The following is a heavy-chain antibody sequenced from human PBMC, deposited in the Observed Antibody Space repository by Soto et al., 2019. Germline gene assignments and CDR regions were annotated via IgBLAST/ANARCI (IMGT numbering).Heavy chain of an antibody. CDR3: AGGIGWISDY. Sequence: EVLLLESGGGLVQSGGSLRLSCAASGFIFKNYAMSWVRQAPGKGLEWVSAISGSGDNTYYADSVRGRFTISRDNSKNSLYLQMNNLRAEDTAVYYCAGGIGWISDYWGRGTLVTVSS. CDR1: GFIFKNYA. J-gene: IGHJ4*02. V-gene: IGHV3-23*01. CDR2: ISGSGDNT. D-gene: IGHD6-19*01.